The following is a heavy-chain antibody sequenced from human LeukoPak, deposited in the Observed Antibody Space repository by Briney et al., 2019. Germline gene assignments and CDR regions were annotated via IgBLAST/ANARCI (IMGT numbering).Heavy chain of an antibody. J-gene: IGHJ5*02. CDR3: VKDVSGIYPTPWLHP. CDR2: ISSNGGST. D-gene: IGHD1-26*01. CDR1: GFTFSSYA. Sequence: GGSLRLSCSASGFTFSSYAMHWVRQAPGKGLEYVSAISSNGGSTYYADSVKGRFTISRDNSKNTLYLQMSSLRADDTAVYDCVKDVSGIYPTPWLHPWGQGTLVTVSS. V-gene: IGHV3-64D*09.